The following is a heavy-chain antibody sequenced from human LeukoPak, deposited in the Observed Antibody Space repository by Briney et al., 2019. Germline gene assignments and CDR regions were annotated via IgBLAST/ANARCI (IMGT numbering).Heavy chain of an antibody. J-gene: IGHJ4*02. D-gene: IGHD1-26*01. CDR1: GGTFSSYA. CDR3: ARLWELRIGDY. CDR2: IIPIFGTA. Sequence: ASVKVSCKASGGTFSSYAISWVRQAPGQGLEWMGRIIPIFGTANYAQKFQGRVTITTDESTSTAYMELSSLRSEDTAVYYCARLWELRIGDYWGQGTLVTVSS. V-gene: IGHV1-69*05.